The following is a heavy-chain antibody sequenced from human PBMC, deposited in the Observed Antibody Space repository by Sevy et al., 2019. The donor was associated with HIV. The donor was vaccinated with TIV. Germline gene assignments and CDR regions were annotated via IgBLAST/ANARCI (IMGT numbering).Heavy chain of an antibody. CDR2: ISRASDSI. CDR3: AREHTGSFPDF. CDR1: GFTFRDYP. J-gene: IGHJ4*02. V-gene: IGHV3-48*02. D-gene: IGHD1-26*01. Sequence: GGSLRLSCAASGFTFRDYPMNWIRQAPGKGLEWLSYISRASDSIYYADSVMGRLTVSGDNAKNSLYLQMDRLSDEDTAIYYCAREHTGSFPDFWGQGTLVTVSS.